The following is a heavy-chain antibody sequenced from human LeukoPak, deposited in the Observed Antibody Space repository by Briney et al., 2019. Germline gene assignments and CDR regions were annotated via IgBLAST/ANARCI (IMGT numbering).Heavy chain of an antibody. Sequence: GSLRLSCAASGFTFSSYSMNWVRQAPGKGLEWIGYIYYSGSTNYNPSLKSRVTISVDTSKNQFSLKLSSVTAADTAVYYCAAYDSSGYYYGSVDYWGQGTLVTVSS. CDR3: AAYDSSGYYYGSVDY. J-gene: IGHJ4*02. CDR2: IYYSGST. V-gene: IGHV4-59*01. D-gene: IGHD3-22*01. CDR1: GFTFSSYS.